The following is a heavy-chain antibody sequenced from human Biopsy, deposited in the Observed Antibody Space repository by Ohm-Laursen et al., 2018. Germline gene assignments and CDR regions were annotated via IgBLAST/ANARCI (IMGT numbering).Heavy chain of an antibody. D-gene: IGHD2-15*01. J-gene: IGHJ4*02. Sequence: GTLSLTCAVFGKTFSDYQWSWIRQPPGKGLEWIGQINQAGTTNYNPSLKSRVSISADASKYEFSLRLTSVTAADTAVYLCGNEVRGRDYWGLGAQVTVS. V-gene: IGHV4-34*08. CDR2: INQAGTT. CDR3: GNEVRGRDY. CDR1: GKTFSDYQ.